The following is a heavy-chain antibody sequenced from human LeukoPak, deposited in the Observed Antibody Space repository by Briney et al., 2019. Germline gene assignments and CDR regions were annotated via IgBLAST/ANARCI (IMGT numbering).Heavy chain of an antibody. D-gene: IGHD7-27*01. CDR3: ARHKGGPRGDIDI. CDR2: IYYSGST. J-gene: IGHJ3*02. CDR1: GGSISSGHYY. Sequence: SGTLSLTCTVSGGSISSGHYYWDWIRQPPGKGLEWIGSIYYSGSTYYNPPLKSRVTIAVDTSKNQFSLKLSSVTAADTAVYYCARHKGGPRGDIDIWGQGTMVIVSS. V-gene: IGHV4-39*01.